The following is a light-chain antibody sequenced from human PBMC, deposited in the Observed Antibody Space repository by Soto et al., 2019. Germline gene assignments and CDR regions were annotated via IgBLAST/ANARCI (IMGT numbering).Light chain of an antibody. V-gene: IGLV2-14*01. Sequence: QSALTQPASVSGSPGQSITISCTGTSSDVGRYNYVSWYQQHPGEAPKLMIYDVSNRPSGVSNRFSGSKSGNTASLTISGLQAEDEADYYCSSYTSSSTPYVFGPGTKLTVL. CDR3: SSYTSSSTPYV. CDR2: DVS. CDR1: SSDVGRYNY. J-gene: IGLJ1*01.